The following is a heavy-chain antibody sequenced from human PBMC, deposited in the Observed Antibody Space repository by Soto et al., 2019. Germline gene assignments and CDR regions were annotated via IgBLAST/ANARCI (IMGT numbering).Heavy chain of an antibody. J-gene: IGHJ4*02. CDR3: ERRVAVPGAQLDY. V-gene: IGHV4-59*01. D-gene: IGHD2-8*02. CDR1: GGSISGSY. CDR2: VYYTGST. Sequence: SETLSLTCSVSGGSISGSYWSWIRQSPGKGLEWLGYVYYTGSTNYSPSLRSRVSISVGTSKNEFSLRLSSVTAADTAVYFCERRVAVPGAQLDYWGQGTQVTVSS.